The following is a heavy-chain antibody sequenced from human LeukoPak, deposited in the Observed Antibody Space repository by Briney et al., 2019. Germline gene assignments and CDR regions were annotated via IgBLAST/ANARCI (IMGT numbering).Heavy chain of an antibody. CDR3: ARVYWEYYYDSSGRYYFDY. CDR1: GYTFTSYG. J-gene: IGHJ4*02. CDR2: ISTYNGNT. Sequence: ASVKVSCKASGYTFTSYGISWVRQAPGQGLEWMGWISTYNGNTNYAQKLQGRVTMTTDTSTSTAYMELRSLRSDDTAVYYRARVYWEYYYDSSGRYYFDYWGQGTLVTVSS. V-gene: IGHV1-18*01. D-gene: IGHD3-22*01.